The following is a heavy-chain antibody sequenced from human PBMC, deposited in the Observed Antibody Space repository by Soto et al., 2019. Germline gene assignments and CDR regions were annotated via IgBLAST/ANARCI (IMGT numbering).Heavy chain of an antibody. CDR2: INSDGSST. Sequence: EVQLVESGGGLVQPGGSLGVSCAASGFTYSSYWMHWVRQAPGKGLVWVSRINSDGSSTSYADSVKGRFTISRDNAKNTLYLQMNSMRAEDTAVYYCAREGQGIAVLYGMDVWGQGTTVTVSS. CDR3: AREGQGIAVLYGMDV. J-gene: IGHJ6*02. V-gene: IGHV3-74*01. CDR1: GFTYSSYW. D-gene: IGHD6-19*01.